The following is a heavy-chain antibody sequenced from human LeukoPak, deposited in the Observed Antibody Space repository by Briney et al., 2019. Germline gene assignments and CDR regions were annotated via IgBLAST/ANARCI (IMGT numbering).Heavy chain of an antibody. D-gene: IGHD3-22*01. V-gene: IGHV3-7*01. CDR3: ARHLYRIVVVPHYFDY. CDR2: IKKDGSEK. CDR1: GFTFSSYW. Sequence: GGSLRLSCAASGFTFSSYWMSWVRQAPGKGLEWVANIKKDGSEKYYVDSVKGRFTISRDNAKNSLYLQMNSLRAEDTAVYYCARHLYRIVVVPHYFDYWGQGTLVTVSS. J-gene: IGHJ4*02.